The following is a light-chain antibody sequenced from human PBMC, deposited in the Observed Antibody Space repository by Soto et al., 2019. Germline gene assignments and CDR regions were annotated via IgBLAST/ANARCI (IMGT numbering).Light chain of an antibody. V-gene: IGLV2-8*01. Sequence: QSVLTQPPSAAGSPGQSVTISCTGTSTDVGGYNYVSWYQQYPGKAPKLMIYEVSKRPSGVPDRFSGSKSGNTASLTVSGLQAEDEADYYCSSYGGRDNYVFGTGTKLT. CDR3: SSYGGRDNYV. CDR2: EVS. J-gene: IGLJ1*01. CDR1: STDVGGYNY.